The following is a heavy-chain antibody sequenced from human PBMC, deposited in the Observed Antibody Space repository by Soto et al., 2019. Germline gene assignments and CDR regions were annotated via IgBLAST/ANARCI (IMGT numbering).Heavy chain of an antibody. D-gene: IGHD6-13*01. CDR3: ARDTIAAAATGYFQH. V-gene: IGHV1-69*08. J-gene: IGHJ1*01. Sequence: QVQLVQSGAEVKKPGSSVKVSCKASGGTFSSYTISWVRQAPGQGLEWMGRIIPILGIANYAQKFQGRVTITADKSTSTAYMELSSLRSEDTAVYYCARDTIAAAATGYFQHWGQVTLVTVSS. CDR2: IIPILGIA. CDR1: GGTFSSYT.